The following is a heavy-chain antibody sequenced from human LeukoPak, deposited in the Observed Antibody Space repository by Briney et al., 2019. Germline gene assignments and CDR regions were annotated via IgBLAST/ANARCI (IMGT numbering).Heavy chain of an antibody. CDR3: AGTYYYDKGAFDI. J-gene: IGHJ3*02. Sequence: GRSLRLSCAASGFTFSSYAMSWVRQAPGKGLEWVSVIYSGGSTYYADSVKGRFTISRDNSKNTLYLQMNSLRAEDTAVYYCAGTYYYDKGAFDIWGQGTMVTVSS. V-gene: IGHV3-53*01. CDR2: IYSGGST. D-gene: IGHD3-22*01. CDR1: GFTFSSYA.